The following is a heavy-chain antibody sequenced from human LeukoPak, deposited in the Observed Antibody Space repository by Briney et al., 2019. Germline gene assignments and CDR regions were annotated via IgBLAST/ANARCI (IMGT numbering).Heavy chain of an antibody. CDR2: IQYDGGNK. CDR3: AKDRTGPAEH. CDR1: GFTFSSYG. J-gene: IGHJ1*01. Sequence: PGGSLRLSCAASGFTFSSYGMHWVRQAPGKGLEWVAFIQYDGGNKYYTDSVKGRFTISRDNSKNTLYLQTNSLRAEDTATYYCAKDRTGPAEHWGQGTLVTVSS. V-gene: IGHV3-30*02.